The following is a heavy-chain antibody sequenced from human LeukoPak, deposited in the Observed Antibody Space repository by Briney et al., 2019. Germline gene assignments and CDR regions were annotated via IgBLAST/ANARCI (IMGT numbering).Heavy chain of an antibody. J-gene: IGHJ3*02. D-gene: IGHD3-9*01. CDR2: IYYSGST. Sequence: PSETLSLTCTGSGGYISSYYWSWIRQPPGKGPEWIGYIYYSGSTNYNPSLKSRVTISGDASKNQFSLKLSSVTAADTAVYYCARTYYDILTEPPPDAFDIWGQGIMVTVSS. V-gene: IGHV4-59*01. CDR3: ARTYYDILTEPPPDAFDI. CDR1: GGYISSYY.